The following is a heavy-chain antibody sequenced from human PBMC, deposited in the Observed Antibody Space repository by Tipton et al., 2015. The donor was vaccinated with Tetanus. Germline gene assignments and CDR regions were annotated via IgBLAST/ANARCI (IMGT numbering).Heavy chain of an antibody. CDR3: ARTSGYLYSNH. J-gene: IGHJ1*01. D-gene: IGHD3-3*01. CDR2: IDYFGTT. V-gene: IGHV4-61*05. CDR1: GGSISSSSYY. Sequence: TLSLTCTVSGGSISSSSYYWGWIRQPPGKGLEWIGYIDYFGTTKYNPSLKSRVAMSVDTSKNQLSLKLSSVTSADTAVYYCARTSGYLYSNHWGQGTLVTVSS.